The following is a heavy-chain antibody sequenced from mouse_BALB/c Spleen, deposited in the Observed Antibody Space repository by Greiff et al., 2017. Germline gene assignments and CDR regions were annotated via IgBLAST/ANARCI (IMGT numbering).Heavy chain of an antibody. CDR3: ARNHYGSTYYFDY. Sequence: VQLQQSGPELVRPGVSVKISCKGSGYTFTDYAMHWVKQSHAKSLEWIGVISTYYGNTNYNQKFKGKATMTVDKSSSTAYMELARLTSEDSAIYYCARNHYGSTYYFDYWGQGTTLTVSS. D-gene: IGHD1-1*01. J-gene: IGHJ2*01. CDR1: GYTFTDYA. CDR2: ISTYYGNT. V-gene: IGHV1-67*01.